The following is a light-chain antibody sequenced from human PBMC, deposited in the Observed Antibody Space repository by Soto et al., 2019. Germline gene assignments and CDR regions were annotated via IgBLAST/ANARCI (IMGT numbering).Light chain of an antibody. CDR1: QTISSW. V-gene: IGKV1-5*03. Sequence: DIQMTQSPSSLSASVGDRVTITYRASQTISSWLAWYQQKPGKAPKLLIYKASTLKRGDPSRFSGSGCVSEIALTISCLQPDDFATYYCEHYNGYSGAFGQGTKV. CDR2: KAS. J-gene: IGKJ1*01. CDR3: EHYNGYSGA.